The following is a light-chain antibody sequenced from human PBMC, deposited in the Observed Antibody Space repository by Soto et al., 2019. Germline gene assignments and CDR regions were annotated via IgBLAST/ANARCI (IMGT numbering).Light chain of an antibody. V-gene: IGLV2-14*01. CDR3: SSYTSRNTV. CDR2: DVS. J-gene: IGLJ1*01. Sequence: QSALTQPASVSGSPGQSITISCTGTSSDFGGYKYVSWYQQHPGKAPKLLIYDVSDRPSGVSNRFSGSKSGKTASLTISGXXXXXXXXXYCSSYTSRNTVFGTGTKVTVL. CDR1: SSDFGGYKY.